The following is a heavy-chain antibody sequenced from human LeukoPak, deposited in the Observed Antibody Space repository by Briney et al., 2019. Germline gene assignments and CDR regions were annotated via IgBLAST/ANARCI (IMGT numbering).Heavy chain of an antibody. CDR1: GFTFSGSA. CDR2: IRSKANSCAT. V-gene: IGHV3-73*01. D-gene: IGHD6-13*01. CDR3: TRQVMAAAGTRDY. Sequence: GGSLRLSCAASGFTFSGSAMHWVRQASGKGLEWVGRIRSKANSCATAYAASVKGRFTISRDDSKNTAYLQMNSLKTEDTAVYYCTRQVMAAAGTRDYWGQGTLVTVSS. J-gene: IGHJ4*02.